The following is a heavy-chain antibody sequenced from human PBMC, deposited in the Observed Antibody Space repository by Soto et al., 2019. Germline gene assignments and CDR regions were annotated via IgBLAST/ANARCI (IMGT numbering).Heavy chain of an antibody. D-gene: IGHD3-10*01. J-gene: IGHJ3*02. Sequence: GGSLRLSCAASGFTFSSYSMNWVRQAPGKGLEWVSSISSSSSYIYYADSVKGRFTISRDNAKNSLYLQMNSLRAEDTAVYYCARARLMVRGGGAFDIWGQGTMVTVSS. V-gene: IGHV3-21*01. CDR1: GFTFSSYS. CDR3: ARARLMVRGGGAFDI. CDR2: ISSSSSYI.